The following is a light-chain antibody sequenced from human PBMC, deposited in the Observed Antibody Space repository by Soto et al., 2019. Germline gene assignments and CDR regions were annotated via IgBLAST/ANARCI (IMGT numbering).Light chain of an antibody. CDR2: EGS. J-gene: IGLJ1*01. Sequence: QSALTQPASVSGSPGQSITISCTGTSSDVGSYNLVSWYQQHPGKAPKLMIYEGSKRPSGVSHRFSGSKSGNTASLTISGLQAEDEADYYCCSYTGSSTFTVFGTGTKLTVL. CDR3: CSYTGSSTFTV. CDR1: SSDVGSYNL. V-gene: IGLV2-23*03.